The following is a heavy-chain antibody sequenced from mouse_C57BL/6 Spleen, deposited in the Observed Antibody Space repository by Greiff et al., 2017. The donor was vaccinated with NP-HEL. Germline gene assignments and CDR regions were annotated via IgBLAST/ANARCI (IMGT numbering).Heavy chain of an antibody. CDR1: GYTFTDYE. D-gene: IGHD1-1*01. V-gene: IGHV1-15*01. CDR3: TRTSFNYYGSSPRAMDY. Sequence: VQLQQSGAELVRPGASVTLSCKASGYTFTDYEMHWVKQTPVHGLEWIGAIDPETGGTAYNQKFKGKAILTADKSSSSAYMELRSLTSEDSAVYYCTRTSFNYYGSSPRAMDYWGQGTSVTVSS. CDR2: IDPETGGT. J-gene: IGHJ4*01.